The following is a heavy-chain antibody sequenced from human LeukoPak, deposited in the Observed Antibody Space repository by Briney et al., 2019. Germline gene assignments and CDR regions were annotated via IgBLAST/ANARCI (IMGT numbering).Heavy chain of an antibody. Sequence: PGGSLRLSCAASGFTFSSYAMSWVRQAPGKGLEWVSAISGSGGSTYYADSVKGRFTISRDNSKNTLYLQMNSLRAEDTAVYYCAKDLEVHINTETTEGFDYWGQGTLVTVSS. CDR2: ISGSGGST. J-gene: IGHJ4*02. D-gene: IGHD1-7*01. CDR1: GFTFSSYA. CDR3: AKDLEVHINTETTEGFDY. V-gene: IGHV3-23*01.